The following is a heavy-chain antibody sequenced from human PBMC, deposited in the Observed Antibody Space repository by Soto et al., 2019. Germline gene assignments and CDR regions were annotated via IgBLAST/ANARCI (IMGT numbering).Heavy chain of an antibody. CDR3: AKIVVVPAVGGYYYYYGMDV. D-gene: IGHD2-2*01. CDR2: IDPSDSYT. Sequence: GESLKISCKGSGYRFTSYWISWVRQMPGKGLEWMGRIDPSDSYTNYSPSFQGHVTISADKSISTAYLQWSSLKASDTAMYYCAKIVVVPAVGGYYYYYGMDVWAQGTTVTVSS. V-gene: IGHV5-10-1*01. CDR1: GYRFTSYW. J-gene: IGHJ6*01.